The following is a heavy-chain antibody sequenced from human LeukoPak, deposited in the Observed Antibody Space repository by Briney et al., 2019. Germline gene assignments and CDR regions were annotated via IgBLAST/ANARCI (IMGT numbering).Heavy chain of an antibody. CDR1: GFKFSSFA. CDR2: ISYDGSYK. V-gene: IGHV3-30*04. J-gene: IGHJ4*02. D-gene: IGHD6-13*01. CDR3: ARGYSSSCFDY. Sequence: GGSLRLSCAVSGFKFSSFAINWVRQAPGKGLEWVAIISYDGSYKYYADSVKGRFTISRDNSENTLYLQMNSLRTEDTAVYYCARGYSSSCFDYWGQGTLVTVSS.